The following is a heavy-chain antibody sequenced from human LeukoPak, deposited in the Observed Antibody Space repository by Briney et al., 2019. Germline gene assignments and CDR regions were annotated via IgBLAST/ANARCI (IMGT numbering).Heavy chain of an antibody. CDR3: ARGRGYYDSSGYHYYFDY. CDR1: GGSFSGYY. Sequence: PSETLSLTCAVYGGSFSGYYWSWIRQPPGKGLEWIGEINHSGSTNYNPSLKSRVTISVDTSKNQFSLKLSSVTAADTAVYYCARGRGYYDSSGYHYYFDYWGQGTLVTVS. V-gene: IGHV4-34*01. CDR2: INHSGST. D-gene: IGHD3-22*01. J-gene: IGHJ4*02.